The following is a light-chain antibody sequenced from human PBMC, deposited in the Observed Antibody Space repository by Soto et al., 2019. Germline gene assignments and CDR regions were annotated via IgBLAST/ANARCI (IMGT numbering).Light chain of an antibody. Sequence: DIQMTQSPPPLSASVGDRVTITCRASQSISSWLAWYQQKPGKAPKLLIYKASSLESGVPSRFSGSGSGTEFTLTISSLQPDDFATYYCQQYNSYSWTFGQGTKVDIK. CDR3: QQYNSYSWT. J-gene: IGKJ1*01. CDR2: KAS. CDR1: QSISSW. V-gene: IGKV1-5*03.